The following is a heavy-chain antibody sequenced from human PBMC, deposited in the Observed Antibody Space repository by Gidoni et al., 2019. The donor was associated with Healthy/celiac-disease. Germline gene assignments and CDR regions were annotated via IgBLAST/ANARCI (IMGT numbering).Heavy chain of an antibody. V-gene: IGHV3-21*01. CDR2: ISSSSSYI. J-gene: IGHJ5*02. Sequence: EVQLVESGGGLVKPGGSLRLSCAASGFTFSSYSMNWVRQAPGKGLEWVSSISSSSSYIYYADSVKGRFTISRDNAKNSLYLQMNSLRAEDTAVYYCARDLVGLIVVVPAAFDPWGQGTLVTVSS. CDR3: ARDLVGLIVVVPAAFDP. D-gene: IGHD2-2*01. CDR1: GFTFSSYS.